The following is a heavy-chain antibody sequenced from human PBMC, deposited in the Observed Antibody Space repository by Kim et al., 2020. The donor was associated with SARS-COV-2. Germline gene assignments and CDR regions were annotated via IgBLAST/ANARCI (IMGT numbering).Heavy chain of an antibody. V-gene: IGHV3-30-3*01. Sequence: GGSLRLSCAASGFTFSSYAMHWVRQAPGKGLEWVAVISYDGSNKYYADSVKGRFTISRDNSKNTLYLQMNSLRAEDTAVYYCARGLIAAAGSVDAFDIWGQGTMVTVSS. CDR2: ISYDGSNK. D-gene: IGHD6-13*01. CDR3: ARGLIAAAGSVDAFDI. CDR1: GFTFSSYA. J-gene: IGHJ3*02.